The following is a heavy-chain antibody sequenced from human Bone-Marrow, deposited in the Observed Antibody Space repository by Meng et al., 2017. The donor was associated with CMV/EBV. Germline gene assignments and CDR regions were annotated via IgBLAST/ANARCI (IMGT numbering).Heavy chain of an antibody. Sequence: SETLSLTCTVSGGSISSYYWSWIRQSPGKRLEWIGYIYYSGSINYNPSLKSRVTISLETSKNQFSLKLTSVTTADTAVYCCARARLQLGREFDYWGQGTLVTVSS. CDR3: ARARLQLGREFDY. CDR2: IYYSGSI. D-gene: IGHD4-11*01. J-gene: IGHJ4*02. V-gene: IGHV4-59*01. CDR1: GGSISSYY.